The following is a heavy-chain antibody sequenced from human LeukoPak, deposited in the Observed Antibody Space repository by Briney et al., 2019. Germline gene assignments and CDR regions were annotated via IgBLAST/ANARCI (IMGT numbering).Heavy chain of an antibody. CDR3: ARGTVVTGFDY. Sequence: PSETLSLTCTVSGGSISSYYWSWIRQPPGKGLEWIGYIYYSGSTNYNPSLKSRVTISVDTSKNQFSLKLSSVTAADTAVYYCARGTVVTGFDYWGQGTLVTVSS. J-gene: IGHJ4*02. V-gene: IGHV4-59*01. CDR1: GGSISSYY. D-gene: IGHD4-23*01. CDR2: IYYSGST.